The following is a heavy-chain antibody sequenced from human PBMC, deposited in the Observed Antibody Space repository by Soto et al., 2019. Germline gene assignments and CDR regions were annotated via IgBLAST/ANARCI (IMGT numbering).Heavy chain of an antibody. CDR1: GFTFSSYA. J-gene: IGHJ4*02. D-gene: IGHD3-22*01. CDR3: AKDPDPSMIVVVIHYSDY. V-gene: IGHV3-23*01. Sequence: GGSLRLSCAASGFTFSSYAMSWVRQAPGKGLEWVSAISGSGGSTYYADSVKGRFTISRDNSKNTLYLQMNSLRAEDTAVYYCAKDPDPSMIVVVIHYSDYWGQGTLVTVAS. CDR2: ISGSGGST.